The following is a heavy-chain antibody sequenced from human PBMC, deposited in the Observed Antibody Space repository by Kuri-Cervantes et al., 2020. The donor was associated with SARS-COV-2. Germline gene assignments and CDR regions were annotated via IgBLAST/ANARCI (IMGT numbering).Heavy chain of an antibody. V-gene: IGHV4-34*01. D-gene: IGHD3-22*01. CDR2: INHSGST. Sequence: SETLSLTCAVYGGSFSGYYWSWIRQPPGKGLEWIGEINHSGSTNYNPSLKSRVTVSVDTSKNQLSLKLSSVTAADTAVYYCARFYDSSGYVDYWGQGTLVTVSS. J-gene: IGHJ4*02. CDR1: GGSFSGYY. CDR3: ARFYDSSGYVDY.